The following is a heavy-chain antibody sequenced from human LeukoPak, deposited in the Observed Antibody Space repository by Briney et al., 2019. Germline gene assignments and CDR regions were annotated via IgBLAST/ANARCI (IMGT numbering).Heavy chain of an antibody. D-gene: IGHD2-21*02. J-gene: IGHJ4*02. CDR3: ARLARTYCGGDCYTTKQDDY. Sequence: ASVKVSCKASGYTFTSYYMHWVRQAPGQGLEWMGIINPSGGSTSYAQKFQGRVTMTRDTSISTAYMELSRLRSDDTAVYYCARLARTYCGGDCYTTKQDDYWGQGTLVTVSS. CDR1: GYTFTSYY. CDR2: INPSGGST. V-gene: IGHV1-46*01.